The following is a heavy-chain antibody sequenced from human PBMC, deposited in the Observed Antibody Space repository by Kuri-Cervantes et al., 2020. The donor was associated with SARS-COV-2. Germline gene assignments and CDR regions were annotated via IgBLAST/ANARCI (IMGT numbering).Heavy chain of an antibody. CDR2: IRYDGHSE. Sequence: GESLKISCAPSGFTFRNYGMHWVRLAPGKGLEWMAFIRYDGHSEDYADSVKGRFTVSRDNSKNTLYLQMNSLTIEDTAVYYCAKSNPHSDYYFDYWGQGTLVTVSS. CDR1: GFTFRNYG. D-gene: IGHD3-3*01. J-gene: IGHJ4*02. V-gene: IGHV3-30*02. CDR3: AKSNPHSDYYFDY.